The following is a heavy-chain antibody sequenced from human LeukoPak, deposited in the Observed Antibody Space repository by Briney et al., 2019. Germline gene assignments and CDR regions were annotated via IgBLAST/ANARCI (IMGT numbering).Heavy chain of an antibody. V-gene: IGHV1-18*01. CDR2: ISAYNGNT. Sequence: ASVKVSCEASGYTFTSYGISWVRQAPGQGLEWMGWISAYNGNTNYAQKLQGRVTMTTDTSTSTAYMELRSLRSDDTAVYYCARSPSYSSGWSSAEYFQHWGQGTLVTVSS. CDR1: GYTFTSYG. J-gene: IGHJ1*01. D-gene: IGHD6-19*01. CDR3: ARSPSYSSGWSSAEYFQH.